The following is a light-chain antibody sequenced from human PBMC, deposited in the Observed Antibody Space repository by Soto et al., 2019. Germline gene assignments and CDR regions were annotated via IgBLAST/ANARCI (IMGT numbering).Light chain of an antibody. J-gene: IGLJ2*01. CDR3: SSYGGSTTVV. CDR2: EVS. Sequence: QSALTQPPSASGSPGQSVTISCTGSSSDVGGYNYVSWYQQHPGKAPKRMIYEVSKRPSGVPDRLSGSKSGNKASLTVSGPQAEDEADYYCSSYGGSTTVVFGGGTQLTVL. V-gene: IGLV2-8*01. CDR1: SSDVGGYNY.